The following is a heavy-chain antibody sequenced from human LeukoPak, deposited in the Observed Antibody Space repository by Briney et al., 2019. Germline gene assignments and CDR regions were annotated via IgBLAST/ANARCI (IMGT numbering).Heavy chain of an antibody. CDR1: GYTFTGYY. V-gene: IGHV1-2*02. CDR3: ARDWSRLEHCAYCGGDCYYNWFDP. Sequence: GASVKVSCKASGYTFTGYYMHWVRQAPGQGLEWMGWINPNSGGTNYAQKFQGRVTMTRDTSISTAYMELSRLRSDDTAVYYCARDWSRLEHCAYCGGDCYYNWFDPWGQGTLVTVSS. J-gene: IGHJ5*02. D-gene: IGHD2-21*02. CDR2: INPNSGGT.